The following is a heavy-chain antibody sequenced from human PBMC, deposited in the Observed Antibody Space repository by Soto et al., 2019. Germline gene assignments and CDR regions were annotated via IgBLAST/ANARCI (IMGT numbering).Heavy chain of an antibody. Sequence: QVQLVQSGAEVKKPGASVKVSCKASGYTFTSYGISWVRRAPGQVLEWMGRNSAYNGNTNYAQKLQGRVTMTTDTATSTAFMELRSLRADDTSVYYCARQMTTVTAHVFDIWGQGTMVTVSS. CDR1: GYTFTSYG. CDR3: ARQMTTVTAHVFDI. V-gene: IGHV1-18*01. CDR2: NSAYNGNT. D-gene: IGHD4-17*01. J-gene: IGHJ3*02.